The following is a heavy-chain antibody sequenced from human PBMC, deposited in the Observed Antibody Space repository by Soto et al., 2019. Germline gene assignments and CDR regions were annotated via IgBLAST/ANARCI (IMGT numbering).Heavy chain of an antibody. CDR3: AREPITMVRVYYFDY. D-gene: IGHD3-10*01. J-gene: IGHJ4*02. CDR2: IYTSGST. V-gene: IGHV4-4*07. CDR1: GGSISSYY. Sequence: QVQLQESGPGLVKPSETLSLTCTVSGGSISSYYWSWIRQPAGKGLEWLGRIYTSGSTNYNPSLKSRVTMSVDTSKNQFSLKLSSVTAADTAVYYCAREPITMVRVYYFDYWGQGTLVTVSS.